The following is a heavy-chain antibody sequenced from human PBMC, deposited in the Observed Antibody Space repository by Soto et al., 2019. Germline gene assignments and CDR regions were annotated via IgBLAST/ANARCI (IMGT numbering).Heavy chain of an antibody. CDR1: GFTFSIHA. J-gene: IGHJ4*01. Sequence: QVQLVESGGGVVQPEMSLRLSCAASGFTFSIHAMHWVRQAPGKGLEWVAMIWIDGSNQYYADSVKGRFTVSRDNSEHTVSLQMNSLRVEDTAVYYCGRDPPGSGWSLDYWGHGTLVTVSS. CDR2: IWIDGSNQ. D-gene: IGHD6-19*01. CDR3: GRDPPGSGWSLDY. V-gene: IGHV3-33*01.